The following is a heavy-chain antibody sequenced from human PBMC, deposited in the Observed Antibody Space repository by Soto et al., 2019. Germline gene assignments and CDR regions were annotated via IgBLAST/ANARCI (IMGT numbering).Heavy chain of an antibody. CDR3: ARAGQWLFDY. J-gene: IGHJ4*02. D-gene: IGHD6-19*01. CDR2: TYYRSKWYN. Sequence: QVQLQQSGPVLVKPSQTLSLTCAISGDSVSSKSAGWNWIRQSPSRGLEWLGRTYYRSKWYNEYAISVNGRITINPDTSKNQFSLQLNSVTPEDTALYYCARAGQWLFDYWGQGTLVTVSS. CDR1: GDSVSSKSAG. V-gene: IGHV6-1*01.